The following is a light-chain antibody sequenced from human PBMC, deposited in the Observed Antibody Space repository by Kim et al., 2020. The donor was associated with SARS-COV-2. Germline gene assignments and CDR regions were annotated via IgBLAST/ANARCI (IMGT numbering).Light chain of an antibody. CDR2: QDN. CDR1: KLGDEY. V-gene: IGLV3-1*01. Sequence: PGQTASITCSGYKLGDEYVSWYQKKPGPSPVVVIYQDNQRTSGIPERFSGSNSGNTATLTISGTQAMDEADYYCQAWDSSTHNYVFGAGTKVTVL. CDR3: QAWDSSTHNYV. J-gene: IGLJ1*01.